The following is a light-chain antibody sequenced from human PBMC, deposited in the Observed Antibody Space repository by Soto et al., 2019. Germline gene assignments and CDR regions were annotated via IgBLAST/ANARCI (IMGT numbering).Light chain of an antibody. V-gene: IGKV1-39*01. Sequence: DIQMTQSPSSLSASVGDRVTITCRASQSIGKHLNWYRQKPGKAPKFLIYSVSSLQSGVPSRFSGSGSGTDFTLTINSLQPEDFATYYCHQGYTSSITLGQGTRLEIK. J-gene: IGKJ5*01. CDR2: SVS. CDR1: QSIGKH. CDR3: HQGYTSSIT.